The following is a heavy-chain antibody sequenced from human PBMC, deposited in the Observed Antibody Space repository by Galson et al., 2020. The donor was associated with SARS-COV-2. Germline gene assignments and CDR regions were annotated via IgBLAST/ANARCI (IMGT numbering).Heavy chain of an antibody. CDR3: ARVTVIRGVTAGMGVDT. Sequence: SETLSLTCTVSGVSFTNSRYYWGWIRQSPGKGLEWIASIFHSGSTYYNPSLKSRVSISPDTSKSQFSLNLTAVTAADTAIYYCARVTVIRGVTAGMGVDTWGQGTLVTGSS. V-gene: IGHV4-39*07. CDR2: IFHSGST. J-gene: IGHJ5*02. D-gene: IGHD4-17*01. CDR1: GVSFTNSRYY.